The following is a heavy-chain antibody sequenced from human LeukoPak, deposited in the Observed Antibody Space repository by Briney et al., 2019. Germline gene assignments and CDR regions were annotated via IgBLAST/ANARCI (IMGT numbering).Heavy chain of an antibody. CDR2: ISYEGSNK. J-gene: IGHJ4*02. Sequence: GRSLRHSCAAPGFIFSNSPMHRVRQAPGKGLERVAVISYEGSNKYYADSVNGRFTISRDNCKITVYLQMNSLGAEDTAVYCCAKDIEEWLVKGGGCFDYWGQGTLVSVSS. V-gene: IGHV3-30*18. CDR3: AKDIEEWLVKGGGCFDY. D-gene: IGHD6-19*01. CDR1: GFIFSNSP.